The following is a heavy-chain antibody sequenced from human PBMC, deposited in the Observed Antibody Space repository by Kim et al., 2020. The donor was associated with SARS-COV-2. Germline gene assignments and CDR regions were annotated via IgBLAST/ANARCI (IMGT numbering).Heavy chain of an antibody. J-gene: IGHJ6*02. Sequence: TYAQGFTGRFVFSLDTSVSTTYLQISSLKAEDTAVYYCAHTPLYYYGMDVWGQGTTVTVSS. CDR3: AHTPLYYYGMDV. V-gene: IGHV7-4-1*02.